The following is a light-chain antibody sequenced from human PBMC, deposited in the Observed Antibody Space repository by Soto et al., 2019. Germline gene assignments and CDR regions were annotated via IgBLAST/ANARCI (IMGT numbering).Light chain of an antibody. CDR2: KAS. CDR3: QHYNSYSEA. J-gene: IGKJ1*01. V-gene: IGKV1-5*03. Sequence: DIQMTQSPSTLSGSVGDRVTITCRASQTISSWLAWYQQKPGKAPKLLIYKASTLKSGVPSRFIGSGSRTEFTLTISNLQLNDFATYYSQHYNSYSEAFGQATKVELK. CDR1: QTISSW.